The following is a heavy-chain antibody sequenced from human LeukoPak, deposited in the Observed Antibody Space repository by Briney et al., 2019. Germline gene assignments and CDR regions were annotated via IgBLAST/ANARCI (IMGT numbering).Heavy chain of an antibody. CDR1: GFTFSSYW. CDR2: INSDGSST. D-gene: IGHD6-13*01. CDR3: ASDKGWGIAAPNFDY. Sequence: GGSLRLSCAASGFTFSSYWMHWVRQAPGKGLVWVSRINSDGSSTRYADSVKGRFTISRDNAKNTLYLQMNSLRAEDTAVYYCASDKGWGIAAPNFDYWGQGTLVTVSS. V-gene: IGHV3-74*01. J-gene: IGHJ4*02.